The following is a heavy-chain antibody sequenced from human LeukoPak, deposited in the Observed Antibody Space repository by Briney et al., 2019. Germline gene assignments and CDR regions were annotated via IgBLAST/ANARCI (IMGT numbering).Heavy chain of an antibody. CDR2: INHSGST. CDR1: GGSFSGYC. Sequence: SETLSLTCAVYGGSFSGYCWSWIRQPPGKGLEWIGEINHSGSTNYNPSLKSRVTISVDTSKNHFSLKLSSVTAADTAVYYCASSGWYEGGVYWGQGTLVTVSS. CDR3: ASSGWYEGGVY. J-gene: IGHJ4*02. D-gene: IGHD6-19*01. V-gene: IGHV4-34*01.